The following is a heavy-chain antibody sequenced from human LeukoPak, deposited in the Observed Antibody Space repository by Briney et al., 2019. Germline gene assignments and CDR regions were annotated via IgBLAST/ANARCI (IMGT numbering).Heavy chain of an antibody. CDR1: GYRFNAYW. D-gene: IGHD5-12*01. CDR2: IYPGDSNI. Sequence: GESLKISCKGSGYRFNAYWIAWVRQMPGKGLEWMGIIYPGDSNIRYSPSFQGQVTISADKSISTAYLQWSSLEASDSAMYYCARRSGGYSGYDPARWFDPWGQGTLVTVSS. V-gene: IGHV5-51*01. J-gene: IGHJ5*02. CDR3: ARRSGGYSGYDPARWFDP.